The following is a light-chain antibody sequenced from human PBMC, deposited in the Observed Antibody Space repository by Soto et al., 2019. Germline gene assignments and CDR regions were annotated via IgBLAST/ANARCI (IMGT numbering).Light chain of an antibody. V-gene: IGKV1-39*01. J-gene: IGKJ2*01. CDR3: QHTYSAPYT. Sequence: DIQMTQSPSSLSASVGDRVTIACRASEIISTYLNWYQQKPGKAPKLLIYGASNLQSGAPSRFRGSRSGTDFTLTITNLQPEDCATYFCQHTYSAPYTFGQGTKLQIK. CDR1: EIISTY. CDR2: GAS.